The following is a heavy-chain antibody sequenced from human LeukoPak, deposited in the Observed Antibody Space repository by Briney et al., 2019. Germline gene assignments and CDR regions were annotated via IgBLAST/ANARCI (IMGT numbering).Heavy chain of an antibody. Sequence: SGPTLVKPTQTLTLTCTFSGFSLGTSGVGVGWIRQPPGKALEWLAIIYWDDDKRYSPSLKSRLAITKDTSKNQVVLMMTNMDPVDTGTYYCAHRPHYYNSSGPFDYWGLGTLVTVSS. V-gene: IGHV2-5*02. CDR2: IYWDDDK. J-gene: IGHJ4*02. CDR1: GFSLGTSGVG. D-gene: IGHD3-22*01. CDR3: AHRPHYYNSSGPFDY.